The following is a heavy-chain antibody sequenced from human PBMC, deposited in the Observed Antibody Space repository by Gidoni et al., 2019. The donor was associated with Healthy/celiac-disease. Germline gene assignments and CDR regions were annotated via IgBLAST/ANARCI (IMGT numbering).Heavy chain of an antibody. Sequence: QVQLQESGPGLAKPSQTLSLTCIVSGGSISSGGYYWSWIRQHPGKGLEWIGYIYYSGSTYYNPSLKSRVTISVDTSKNQFSLKLSSVTAADTAVYYCARMDYLGAFDIWGQGTMVTVSS. D-gene: IGHD4-17*01. J-gene: IGHJ3*02. CDR3: ARMDYLGAFDI. CDR2: IYYSGST. V-gene: IGHV4-31*03. CDR1: GGSISSGGYY.